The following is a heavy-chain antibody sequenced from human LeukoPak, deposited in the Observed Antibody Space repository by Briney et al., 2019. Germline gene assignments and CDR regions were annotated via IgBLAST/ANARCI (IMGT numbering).Heavy chain of an antibody. CDR3: ARDQSVRLLQTSSTYFKHVFAI. J-gene: IGHJ3*02. CDR1: GYTFTNYG. CDR2: INAYNGNT. Sequence: ASVKVSFKTSGYTFTNYGISWVRQAPGLGLEWMGWINAYNGNTNYAQKVQGRVTMTTDTSTSTAYMELRSLRFDDTAVYYCARDQSVRLLQTSSTYFKHVFAIWGQGSMVTVSS. D-gene: IGHD6-13*01. V-gene: IGHV1-18*01.